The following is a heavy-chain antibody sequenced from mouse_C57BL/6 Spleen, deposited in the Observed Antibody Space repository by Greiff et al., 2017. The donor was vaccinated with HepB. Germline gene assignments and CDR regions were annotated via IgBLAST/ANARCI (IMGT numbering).Heavy chain of an antibody. CDR3: TTEAENCYFDD. J-gene: IGHJ1*03. V-gene: IGHV6-3*01. CDR2: ISLKSDNYAT. Sequence: EVKVEESGGGLVQPGGSMKLSCVASGFTFSNYWMNWVRQSPEKGLEWVAQISLKSDNYATHYAESVKGRFTISRDDCTSSVYLQMNNLRAEDTGIYYCTTEAENCYFDDWGTGTTVTVSS. CDR1: GFTFSNYW.